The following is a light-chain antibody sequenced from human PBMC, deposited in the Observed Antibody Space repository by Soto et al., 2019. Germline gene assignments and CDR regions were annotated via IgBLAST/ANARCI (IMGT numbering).Light chain of an antibody. CDR3: QHYNYWLWT. CDR2: GAS. V-gene: IGKV3-15*01. CDR1: RGVRSN. J-gene: IGKJ1*01. Sequence: EIGMSQSPATLSVSSGERATLSCRASRGVRSNLAWYQQKPGQAPRLLIYGASTRATGIPARFSGSGSGTEFTLTISSLQSEDFAVYYCQHYNYWLWTFGQGTNVDI.